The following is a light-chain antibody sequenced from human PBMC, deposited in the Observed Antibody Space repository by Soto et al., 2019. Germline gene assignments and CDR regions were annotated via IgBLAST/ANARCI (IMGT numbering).Light chain of an antibody. CDR2: EDS. CDR1: TSDVGSYSL. CDR3: YSYAGSSIYV. J-gene: IGLJ1*01. V-gene: IGLV2-23*01. Sequence: QSALTQPASVSGSPGQSITMSCTGTTSDVGSYSLLSWYQQHPGKAPKLMIYEDSKRPSWVSNRFSGSKSGNTASLTISGLQAEDEADYYCYSYAGSSIYVFGTGTKLTVL.